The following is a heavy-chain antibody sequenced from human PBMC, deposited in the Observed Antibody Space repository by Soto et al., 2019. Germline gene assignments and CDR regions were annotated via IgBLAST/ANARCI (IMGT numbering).Heavy chain of an antibody. CDR1: GFTFDDYT. CDR2: ISWDGAST. D-gene: IGHD6-19*01. V-gene: IGHV3-43*01. J-gene: IGHJ4*02. CDR3: AKDITRIAVASVFDY. Sequence: PGGSLRLSCAASGFTFDDYTMHWVRQAPGKGLEWVSLISWDGASTYYADSVKGRFTISRDNSKNSLYLQMNSLGTEDTALYYCAKDITRIAVASVFDYWGQGTLVTVSS.